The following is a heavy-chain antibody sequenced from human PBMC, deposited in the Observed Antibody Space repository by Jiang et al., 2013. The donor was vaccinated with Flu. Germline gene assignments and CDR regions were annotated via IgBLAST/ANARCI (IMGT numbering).Heavy chain of an antibody. CDR2: INTGVGNT. Sequence: SGAEVKKPGASVKVSCKASGQTLTSYAMHWVRQAPGQRLEWMGWINTGVGNTKYSQKFQGRVTITRDTSASTIYMELSSLRSEDTAIYYCARSGGMFLEDPWGQGPWSPSPQ. CDR3: ARSGGMFLEDP. CDR1: GQTLTSYA. J-gene: IGHJ5*02. V-gene: IGHV1-3*04. D-gene: IGHD1-1*01.